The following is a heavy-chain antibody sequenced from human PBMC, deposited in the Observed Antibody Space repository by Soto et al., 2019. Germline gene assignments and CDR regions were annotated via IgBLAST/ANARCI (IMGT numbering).Heavy chain of an antibody. CDR2: VNPSSGNT. D-gene: IGHD2-8*01. J-gene: IGHJ5*02. CDR3: ARASMYVWSDH. V-gene: IGHV1-8*01. CDR1: GYTFTTYD. Sequence: ASVKVSCKASGYTFTTYDINWVRQASGQGLEWMGCVNPSSGNTVYAQKFHGRVTMTRDTSISTAYMELSSLKSDDTAIYYCARASMYVWSDHWGQGTLVTVSS.